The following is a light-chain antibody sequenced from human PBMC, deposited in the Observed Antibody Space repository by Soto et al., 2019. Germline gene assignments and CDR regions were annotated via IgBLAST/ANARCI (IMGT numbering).Light chain of an antibody. CDR3: QQYENLPYT. Sequence: DIPLTQSASSLSASVGDRVTITCQASQVITNYLNWYQQKPGRAPKLLIYDISTLEIGVPSRFGGSGSGTHFTFTITGLQPEDIATYYCQQYENLPYTFCQGTKLEI. CDR2: DIS. CDR1: QVITNY. J-gene: IGKJ2*01. V-gene: IGKV1-33*01.